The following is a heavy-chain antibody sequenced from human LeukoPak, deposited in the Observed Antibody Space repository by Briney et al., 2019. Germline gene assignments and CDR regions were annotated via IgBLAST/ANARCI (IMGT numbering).Heavy chain of an antibody. CDR2: IKQDGSEK. D-gene: IGHD1-26*01. V-gene: IGHV3-7*01. CDR1: GFTFSSYA. Sequence: QTGGSLRLSCAASGFTFSSYAMSWVRQAPGKGLEWVANIKQDGSEKYYVDSVKGRFTISRDNAKNSLYLQMNSLRAEDTAVYYCAREALVGAIHWGQGTLVTVSS. CDR3: AREALVGAIH. J-gene: IGHJ4*02.